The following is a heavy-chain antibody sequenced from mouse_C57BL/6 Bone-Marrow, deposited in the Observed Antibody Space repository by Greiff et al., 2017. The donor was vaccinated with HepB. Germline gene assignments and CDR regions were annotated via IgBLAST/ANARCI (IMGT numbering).Heavy chain of an antibody. D-gene: IGHD1-1*01. V-gene: IGHV15-2*01. CDR3: ARRGAYYYGSRTYWYFDV. Sequence: QVQLQQSGSELRSPGSSVKLSCKDFDSEVFPIAYMSWVRQKPGHGFEWIGGILPSIGRTIYGEKFEDKATLDADTLSNTAYLELNSLTSEDSAIYYCARRGAYYYGSRTYWYFDVWGTGTTVTVSS. CDR2: ILPSIGRT. J-gene: IGHJ1*03. CDR1: DSEVFPIAY.